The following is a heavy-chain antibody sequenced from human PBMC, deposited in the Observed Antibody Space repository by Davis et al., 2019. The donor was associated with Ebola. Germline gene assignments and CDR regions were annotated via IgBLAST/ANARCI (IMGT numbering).Heavy chain of an antibody. J-gene: IGHJ6*02. Sequence: AASVKVSCKASGYIFTSYAMHWVRQAPGQRLEWMGWINGGNGDTKYSQKFQGRVTITRDTSASTAYMELSSLRSEDTAVYYCARELVSEKYSYGYYYYYGMDVWGQGTTVTVSS. V-gene: IGHV1-3*01. CDR1: GYIFTSYA. D-gene: IGHD5-18*01. CDR3: ARELVSEKYSYGYYYYYGMDV. CDR2: INGGNGDT.